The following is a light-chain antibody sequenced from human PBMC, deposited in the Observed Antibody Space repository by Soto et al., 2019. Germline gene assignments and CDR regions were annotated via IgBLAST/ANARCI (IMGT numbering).Light chain of an antibody. CDR1: QTVTRNY. J-gene: IGKJ5*01. V-gene: IGKV3-20*01. Sequence: EIVLTQSPGTLSLSPGERATLSCRASQTVTRNYLAWHQQKPGQTPRLLVYGASSRATGIPDRFSGSGSGTDFTLTISRLEPEDFAVFYCQHYDSLPITFGQGTRLEIK. CDR3: QHYDSLPIT. CDR2: GAS.